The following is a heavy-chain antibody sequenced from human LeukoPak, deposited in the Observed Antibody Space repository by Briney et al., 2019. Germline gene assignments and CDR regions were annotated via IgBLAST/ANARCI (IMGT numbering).Heavy chain of an antibody. J-gene: IGHJ3*02. CDR3: AKDQSSSTSWNDAFDI. CDR2: ISGSGGST. Sequence: GGSLRLSCAASGFTFSSYAMSWVRQAPGKGLEWVSAISGSGGSTYYADSVKGRFTISRDNSKNTLYLQMNSLRAEDTAVYYCAKDQSSSTSWNDAFDIWGQGTMVTVSS. CDR1: GFTFSSYA. D-gene: IGHD2-2*01. V-gene: IGHV3-23*01.